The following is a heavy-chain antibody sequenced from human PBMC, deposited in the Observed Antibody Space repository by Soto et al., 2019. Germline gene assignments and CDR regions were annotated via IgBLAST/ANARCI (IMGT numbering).Heavy chain of an antibody. J-gene: IGHJ4*02. D-gene: IGHD3-10*01. CDR2: IYYSGST. CDR3: TREAHGSGSYY. CDR1: GGSMSSTGYS. Sequence: SETLSLTCAVSGGSMSSTGYSWSWIRQPPGKGLEWIGYIYYSGSTNYNPSLRGRVSISIDRSKNQFSLRLTSVTAADTAVYYCTREAHGSGSYYWGQGSLVTVSS. V-gene: IGHV4-30-2*01.